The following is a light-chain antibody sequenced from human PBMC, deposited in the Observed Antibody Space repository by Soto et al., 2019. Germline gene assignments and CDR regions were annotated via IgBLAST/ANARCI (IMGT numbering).Light chain of an antibody. J-gene: IGLJ1*01. Sequence: QSVLPQPPSLSGAPGQRVTISCTGSSSNIGAGYDVHWYQQLPGTAPKLLIYDNTNRPSGVPDRFSGSKSGTSASLAITGLQAEDEADYYCQSYDRSLSGSRVFGTGTKVTVL. CDR2: DNT. CDR3: QSYDRSLSGSRV. V-gene: IGLV1-40*01. CDR1: SSNIGAGYD.